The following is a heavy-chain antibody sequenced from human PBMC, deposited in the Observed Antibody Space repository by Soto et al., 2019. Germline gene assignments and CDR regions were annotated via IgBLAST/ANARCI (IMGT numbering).Heavy chain of an antibody. CDR3: AQGVVGPYGMDV. J-gene: IGHJ6*02. CDR1: GYRFTIYC. D-gene: IGHD2-15*01. V-gene: IGHV5-10-1*01. CDR2: IDPSDSYT. Sequence: RGESLKISCNGSGYRFTIYCINLVLQMPGKGPEWMGRIDPSDSYTTYSPAFQGHVTISADKSISTAYLQWSSLKASDTAMYYCAQGVVGPYGMDVWGQGTTVTVSS.